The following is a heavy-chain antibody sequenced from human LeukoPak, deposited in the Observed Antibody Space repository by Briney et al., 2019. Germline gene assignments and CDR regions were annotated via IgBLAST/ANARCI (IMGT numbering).Heavy chain of an antibody. CDR3: ARVAFTWIHTLGY. V-gene: IGHV1-2*02. J-gene: IGHJ4*02. D-gene: IGHD5-18*01. CDR1: GYTFTGYY. CDR2: INPHSGDT. Sequence: ASVKVSCKASGYTFTGYYMHWVRQAPGQGLEWMGWINPHSGDTNYAQKFQGRVTVTRDTSISTAYMELSRLRSDDTAVYYCARVAFTWIHTLGYWGQGTLVTVSS.